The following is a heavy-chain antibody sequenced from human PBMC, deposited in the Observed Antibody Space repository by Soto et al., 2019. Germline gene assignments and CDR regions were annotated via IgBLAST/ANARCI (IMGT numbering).Heavy chain of an antibody. Sequence: ASLKVSCKASGYTFTSYGISWVRQAPGQGLEWMGWISAYNGNTNYAQKLQGRVTMTTDTSTSTAYMELRSLRSDDTAVYYCASFGCSTVTFWFDPWGQGTLVTVSS. CDR2: ISAYNGNT. CDR3: ASFGCSTVTFWFDP. J-gene: IGHJ5*02. D-gene: IGHD4-17*01. V-gene: IGHV1-18*01. CDR1: GYTFTSYG.